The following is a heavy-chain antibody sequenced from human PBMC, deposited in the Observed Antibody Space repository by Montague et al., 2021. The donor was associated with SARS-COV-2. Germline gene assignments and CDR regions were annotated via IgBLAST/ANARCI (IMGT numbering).Heavy chain of an antibody. V-gene: IGHV4-34*01. CDR1: GGSLSGYH. Sequence: SETLSLTCGVSGGSLSGYHWSWIRQPPGKGLEWIGEIGPSGSTNYNPSLKSRVIISLDTSKNQFSLKLSSVTAADTAVYYCARGLIDITMMVVVFTGASLYSDYWGQGILVTVSS. J-gene: IGHJ4*02. CDR2: IGPSGST. D-gene: IGHD3-22*01. CDR3: ARGLIDITMMVVVFTGASLYSDY.